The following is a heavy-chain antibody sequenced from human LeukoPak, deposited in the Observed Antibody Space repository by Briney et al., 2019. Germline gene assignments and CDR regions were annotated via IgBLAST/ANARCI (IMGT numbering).Heavy chain of an antibody. D-gene: IGHD3-9*01. CDR1: GRSFSGYY. J-gene: IGHJ3*02. V-gene: IGHV4-34*01. Sequence: PSETLSLTCAVYGRSFSGYYWSWIRQPPGKGLEWIGEINHSGSTNYNPSLKSRVTISVDTSKDQFSLKLSSVTAADTAVYYCARGTLVYDILTGYYSPGAFDIWGQGTMVTVSS. CDR2: INHSGST. CDR3: ARGTLVYDILTGYYSPGAFDI.